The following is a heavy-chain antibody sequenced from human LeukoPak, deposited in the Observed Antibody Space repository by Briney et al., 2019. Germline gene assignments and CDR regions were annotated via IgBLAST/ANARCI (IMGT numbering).Heavy chain of an antibody. CDR2: IGRSGTTI. CDR3: ARSGKIYFDWLLDY. J-gene: IGHJ4*02. V-gene: IGHV3-11*04. Sequence: GGSLRLSFAASGFTFSDYYMSWIRQAPGKGLEWVSYIGRSGTTIHYADSVKGRFTSSWDNAKKSLYLQMNSLRAEDTAVYYCARSGKIYFDWLLDYWGQGTLVTVSS. CDR1: GFTFSDYY. D-gene: IGHD3-9*01.